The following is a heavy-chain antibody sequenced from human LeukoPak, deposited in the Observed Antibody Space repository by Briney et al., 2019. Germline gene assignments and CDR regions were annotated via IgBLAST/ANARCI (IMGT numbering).Heavy chain of an antibody. CDR3: AREDYDFWSGSEVYYYYMDV. J-gene: IGHJ6*03. Sequence: GGSLKLSCAASGFTFSGSAMHWVRQASGKGLEWVGRIRSKANSYATAYAASVKGRFTISRDNAKNSLYLQMNSLRAEDTAVYYCAREDYDFWSGSEVYYYYMDVWGKGTTVTVSS. D-gene: IGHD3-3*01. CDR1: GFTFSGSA. CDR2: IRSKANSYAT. V-gene: IGHV3-73*01.